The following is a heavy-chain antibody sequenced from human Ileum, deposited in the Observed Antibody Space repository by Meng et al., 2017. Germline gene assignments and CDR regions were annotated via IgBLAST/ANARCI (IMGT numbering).Heavy chain of an antibody. D-gene: IGHD3-10*01. Sequence: SETLSLTCTVSGGSISNYYWSWSRQPPGKGLEWIGYIYHRGSTSYHPSLKSRVTISVDTSKNQFSLKLSSVTAADTAVYYCASTLINDAFDLWGQGTMVTVSS. CDR1: GGSISNYY. CDR3: ASTLINDAFDL. CDR2: IYHRGST. J-gene: IGHJ3*01. V-gene: IGHV4-59*01.